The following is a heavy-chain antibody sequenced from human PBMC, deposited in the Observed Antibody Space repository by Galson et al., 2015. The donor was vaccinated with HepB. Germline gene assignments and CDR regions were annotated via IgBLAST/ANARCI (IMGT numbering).Heavy chain of an antibody. CDR1: GFTFSSYA. J-gene: IGHJ5*02. V-gene: IGHV3-23*01. Sequence: SLRLSCAASGFTFSSYAMSWVRQAPGKGLEWVSAISGSGGSTYYADSVKGRFTISRDNSKNTLYLQMNSLRAEDTAVYYCAKGPPTGLALVVPAAISWFDPWGQGTLVTVSS. D-gene: IGHD2-2*01. CDR2: ISGSGGST. CDR3: AKGPPTGLALVVPAAISWFDP.